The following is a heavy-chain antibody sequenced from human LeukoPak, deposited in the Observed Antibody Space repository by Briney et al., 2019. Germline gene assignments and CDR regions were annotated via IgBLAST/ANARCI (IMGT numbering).Heavy chain of an antibody. J-gene: IGHJ4*02. CDR2: IYYSGST. CDR1: GGSISSYY. Sequence: SETLSLTCTVSGGSISSYYWSWIRQPPGKGLEWIGYIYYSGSTNYTPSLKSRVTISVDPSKTQFSLKLSSVTAADTAVYYRARDSGGVSDYWGQGTLVTVSS. D-gene: IGHD1-26*01. V-gene: IGHV4-59*01. CDR3: ARDSGGVSDY.